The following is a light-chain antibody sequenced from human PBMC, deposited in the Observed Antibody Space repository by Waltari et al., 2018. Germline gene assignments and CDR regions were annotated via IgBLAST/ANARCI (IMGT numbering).Light chain of an antibody. Sequence: DIQMTQSPSSLSASVGDRVTITCRASQGIRNYLAWSQQKPGKAPKSLIYDASSLQSGVSSKFSGSGFGTDFTLTITSLQPEDFATYYCQQYHSFPITLGQGTRLEIK. CDR3: QQYHSFPIT. CDR2: DAS. V-gene: IGKV1-16*02. J-gene: IGKJ5*01. CDR1: QGIRNY.